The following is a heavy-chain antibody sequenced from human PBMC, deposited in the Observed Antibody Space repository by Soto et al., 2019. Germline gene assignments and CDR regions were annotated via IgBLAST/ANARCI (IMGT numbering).Heavy chain of an antibody. CDR2: ISYDGSNK. CDR3: ARALTNYYASSGYYSGNWFDP. CDR1: GFPFSSYS. D-gene: IGHD3-22*01. Sequence: SLSRSCSASGFPFSSYSMHGVRQAPGKGLEWVALISYDGSNKYYADSVKGRFTISRDNSKNTLYLQMNSLRAEDTAVYYCARALTNYYASSGYYSGNWFDPWGQGTLVTVSS. J-gene: IGHJ5*02. V-gene: IGHV3-30-3*01.